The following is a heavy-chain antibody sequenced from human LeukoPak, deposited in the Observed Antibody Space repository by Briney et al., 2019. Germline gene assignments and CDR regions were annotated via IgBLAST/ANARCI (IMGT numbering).Heavy chain of an antibody. Sequence: ASVKVSCKASGYTFTSYDIYWVRQATGQGLEWMGWMNPNSGNTGYAQKFQGRVTMTRNTSISTAYMELSSLRSEDTAVYYCARGGFSHYYYGMDVWGQGTTVTVSS. CDR2: MNPNSGNT. CDR1: GYTFTSYD. J-gene: IGHJ6*02. D-gene: IGHD3-10*01. CDR3: ARGGFSHYYYGMDV. V-gene: IGHV1-8*01.